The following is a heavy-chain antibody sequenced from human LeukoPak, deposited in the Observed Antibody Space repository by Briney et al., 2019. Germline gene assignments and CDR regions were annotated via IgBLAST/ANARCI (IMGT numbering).Heavy chain of an antibody. Sequence: TGGSLRLSCAASGFTFSSYSMNWVRQAPGKGLEWVSVIYSGGSTYYADSVKGRFTISRDNSKNTLYLQMNSLRAEDTAVYYCARDGMGSGYDFDYWGQGTLVTVSS. CDR3: ARDGMGSGYDFDY. J-gene: IGHJ4*02. V-gene: IGHV3-53*01. CDR1: GFTFSSYS. CDR2: IYSGGST. D-gene: IGHD5-12*01.